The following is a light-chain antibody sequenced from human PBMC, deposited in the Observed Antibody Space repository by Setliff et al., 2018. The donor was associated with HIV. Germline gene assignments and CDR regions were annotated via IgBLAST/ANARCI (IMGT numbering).Light chain of an antibody. J-gene: IGKJ1*01. Sequence: EIVMTQSPATLSVSPGERATLSCRASQSVSTSLAWYQQKPGQAPRLLIYGASTRATGVPVRFSGSGSGTEFTLTISSLQSEDFAVYYCQHQGTFGQGTKVDIK. CDR1: QSVSTS. CDR2: GAS. CDR3: QHQGT. V-gene: IGKV3-15*01.